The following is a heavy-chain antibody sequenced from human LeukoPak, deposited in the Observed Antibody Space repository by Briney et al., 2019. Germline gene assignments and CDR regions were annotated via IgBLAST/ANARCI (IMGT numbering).Heavy chain of an antibody. J-gene: IGHJ3*02. CDR3: ARSRVQDGSSDAFDI. Sequence: SVKVSCKASGYTFTYRYLHWVRQAPGQALEWMGWITPFNGNTNYAQKFQDRVTITRDRSLSTAYMDLSSLRFEDTAMYYCARSRVQDGSSDAFDIWGQGTMVTVSS. D-gene: IGHD3-10*01. CDR1: GYTFTYRY. V-gene: IGHV1-45*02. CDR2: ITPFNGNT.